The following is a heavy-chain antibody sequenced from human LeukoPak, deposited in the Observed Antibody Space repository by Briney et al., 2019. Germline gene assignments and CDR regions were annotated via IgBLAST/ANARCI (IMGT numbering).Heavy chain of an antibody. V-gene: IGHV4-39*01. Sequence: SETLSLTCTVSGGSISSSSYYWGWIRQPPGKGLEWIGSIYYSGSTYYNPSLKSRVTISVDTSKNQFSLKLSSVTAADTAVYYCARCGYSYGYYWGQGTLVTVSS. CDR3: ARCGYSYGYY. CDR1: GGSISSSSYY. CDR2: IYYSGST. D-gene: IGHD5-18*01. J-gene: IGHJ4*01.